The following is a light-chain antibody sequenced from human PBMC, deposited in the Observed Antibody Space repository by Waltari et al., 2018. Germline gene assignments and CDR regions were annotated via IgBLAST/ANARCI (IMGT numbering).Light chain of an antibody. CDR1: NIGRRN. CDR2: RDR. V-gene: IGLV3-9*01. CDR3: QVWDSTNVL. Sequence: SYELTQALSVSLAQGQTARMTCGGHNIGRRNVPWYQLPPGQAPVLVIYRDRNRPSGIPERFSGSNSLNTATLTISRAQVGDEGDYFCQVWDSTNVLFGGGTKLTVL. J-gene: IGLJ2*01.